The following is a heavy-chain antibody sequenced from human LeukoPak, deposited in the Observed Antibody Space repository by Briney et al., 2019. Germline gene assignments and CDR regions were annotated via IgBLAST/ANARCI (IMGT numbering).Heavy chain of an antibody. CDR3: ARAGIVGATYFDY. J-gene: IGHJ4*02. CDR2: IRNKANSYTT. Sequence: GESLRLSCAASGFTFSDHYMDWVRQALGTGLEWVGRIRNKANSYTTEYAASVKGRFTISGDDSKNSLYLQMNSLKTEDTAVYYCARAGIVGATYFDYWGQGTLVTVSS. V-gene: IGHV3-72*01. CDR1: GFTFSDHY. D-gene: IGHD1-26*01.